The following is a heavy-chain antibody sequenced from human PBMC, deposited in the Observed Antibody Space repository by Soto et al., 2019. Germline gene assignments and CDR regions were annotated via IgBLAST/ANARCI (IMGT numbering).Heavy chain of an antibody. CDR3: ARDSADERAFDI. V-gene: IGHV3-53*04. Sequence: EVQLVESGGGLVQPGGSLRLSCAASGFTVSSYYMSWVRQAPGKGLEWVSVIYSDGNTYYADSVKGRFTISRHNSKNTLYLQMNSLRAEDAAVYYCARDSADERAFDIWGQGTMVTVSS. CDR2: IYSDGNT. J-gene: IGHJ3*02. CDR1: GFTVSSYY. D-gene: IGHD3-10*01.